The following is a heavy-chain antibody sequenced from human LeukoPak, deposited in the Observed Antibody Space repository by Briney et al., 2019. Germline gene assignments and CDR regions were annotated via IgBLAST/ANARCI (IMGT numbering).Heavy chain of an antibody. V-gene: IGHV4-59*01. J-gene: IGHJ4*02. CDR1: GGSISSYY. CDR3: ARWGIYYYDSSGYWLTSDY. D-gene: IGHD3-22*01. Sequence: SETLSLTCTVSGGSISSYYWSWIRQPPGKGLEWTGYIYYSGSTNYNPSLKSRVTISVDTSKNQFSLKLSSVTAADTAVYYCARWGIYYYDSSGYWLTSDYWGQGTLVTVSS. CDR2: IYYSGST.